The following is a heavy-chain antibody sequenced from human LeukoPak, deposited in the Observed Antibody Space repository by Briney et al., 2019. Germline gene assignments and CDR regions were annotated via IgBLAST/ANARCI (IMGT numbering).Heavy chain of an antibody. CDR2: IRYDGSNK. Sequence: GGSLRLSCAASGFTFSSYGMHWVRQSPGKGLEWVAFIRYDGSNKYYADSVKGRFTISRDNSKNTLYLQMNSLRAEDTAVYYCAKVYYGSGSYDNFDYWGQGTLVTVSS. J-gene: IGHJ4*02. D-gene: IGHD3-10*01. CDR1: GFTFSSYG. V-gene: IGHV3-30*02. CDR3: AKVYYGSGSYDNFDY.